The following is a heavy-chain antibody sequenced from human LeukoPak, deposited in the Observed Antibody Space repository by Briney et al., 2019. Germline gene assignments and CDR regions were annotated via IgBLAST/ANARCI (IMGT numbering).Heavy chain of an antibody. D-gene: IGHD6-13*01. J-gene: IGHJ4*02. CDR2: ISSSGSTI. V-gene: IGHV3-48*03. CDR3: ARRGTVSLYSSSWQFDY. Sequence: GGSLRLSCAASGFTFSSYEMNWVRQAPGKGLEWVSYISSSGSTIYYADSVKGRFTISRDNAKNSLYLQMNSLRAEDTAVYYCARRGTVSLYSSSWQFDYWGQGTLVTVSS. CDR1: GFTFSSYE.